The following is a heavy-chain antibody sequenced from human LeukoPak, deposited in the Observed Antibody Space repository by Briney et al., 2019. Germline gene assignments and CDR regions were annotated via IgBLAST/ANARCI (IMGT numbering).Heavy chain of an antibody. Sequence: GRSLTLSCAASGFSFSDSGMHWVRQAPGKGLEWVAVISYDGSNKYYADSVKGRFTISRDNSKNALYLQMNSLRAEDTAVYYCAREYCTSTSCHGDYYFDYWGPGTLVTVSS. D-gene: IGHD2-2*01. CDR3: AREYCTSTSCHGDYYFDY. V-gene: IGHV3-30*03. CDR2: ISYDGSNK. J-gene: IGHJ4*02. CDR1: GFSFSDSG.